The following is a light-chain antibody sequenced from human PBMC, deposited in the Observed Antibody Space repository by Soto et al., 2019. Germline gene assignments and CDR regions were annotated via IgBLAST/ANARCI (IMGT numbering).Light chain of an antibody. CDR2: GAS. Sequence: EIVMTQSPATLSVFPGERATLSCRASQSVSTNLTWYQQEPGQAPRLLMYGASTRATGVPARFSGSGSGTEFTLTISSLQSEDFAVYYCQQYNDWWTFGQGTKVEIK. CDR1: QSVSTN. CDR3: QQYNDWWT. V-gene: IGKV3-15*01. J-gene: IGKJ1*01.